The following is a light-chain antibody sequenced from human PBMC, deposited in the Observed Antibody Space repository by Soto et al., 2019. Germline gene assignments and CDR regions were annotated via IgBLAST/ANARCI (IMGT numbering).Light chain of an antibody. CDR1: QSISDW. CDR3: QQYHSYSWT. V-gene: IGKV1-5*03. Sequence: DIQMTQSPSTLSAFVGDTVTITCRASQSISDWLAWYQQKPGKPPKLLIYKASSLESGVPSRFSGSGSGTEFSLTISSLQPDDFATYYCQQYHSYSWTFGQGTKVEIK. CDR2: KAS. J-gene: IGKJ1*01.